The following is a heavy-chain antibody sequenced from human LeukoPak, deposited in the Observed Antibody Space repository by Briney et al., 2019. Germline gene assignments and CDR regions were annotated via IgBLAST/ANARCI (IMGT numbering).Heavy chain of an antibody. CDR3: ARPRGGYGDYGHFDY. CDR2: IWYDGSNK. D-gene: IGHD4-17*01. Sequence: GRSLGLSCAASGFTFSSYGMHWVRQAPGKGLEWVAVIWYDGSNKYYADSVKGRFTISRDNSKNTLYLQMNSLRAEDTAVYYCARPRGGYGDYGHFDYWGQGTLVTVSS. V-gene: IGHV3-33*01. CDR1: GFTFSSYG. J-gene: IGHJ4*02.